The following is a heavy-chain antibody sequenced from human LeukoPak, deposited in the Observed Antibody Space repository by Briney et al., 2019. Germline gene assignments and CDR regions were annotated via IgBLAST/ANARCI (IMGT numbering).Heavy chain of an antibody. CDR3: ARAYDYGGYGLMGYFDL. V-gene: IGHV4-30-2*01. J-gene: IGHJ2*01. CDR1: GASISSGDYS. Sequence: PRTLSLTCTVSGASISSGDYSWSWIRQPPGKGLEWIGYIYDTGRSFFNPSLKSRVTISLDRSKTQFSPKLTSVTAADTAVYFCARAYDYGGYGLMGYFDLWGRGTLVTVSS. D-gene: IGHD4-17*01. CDR2: IYDTGRS.